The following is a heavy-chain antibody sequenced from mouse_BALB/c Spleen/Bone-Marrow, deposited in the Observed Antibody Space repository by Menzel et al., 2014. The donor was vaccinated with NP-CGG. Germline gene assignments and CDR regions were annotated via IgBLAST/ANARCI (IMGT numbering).Heavy chain of an antibody. V-gene: IGHV1S16*01. J-gene: IGHJ2*01. Sequence: QVQLQQSGVELVKPGASVRLSCKTSGYTFTGYWMHWVKLRPGQGFEWIGEINPNYGGANFNEEFKRKATLTVDKSSSTAYMQLSSLTSEDSAVYFCTRGYYGSFDYWGQGTILTVSS. CDR3: TRGYYGSFDY. CDR1: GYTFTGYW. CDR2: INPNYGGA. D-gene: IGHD1-1*01.